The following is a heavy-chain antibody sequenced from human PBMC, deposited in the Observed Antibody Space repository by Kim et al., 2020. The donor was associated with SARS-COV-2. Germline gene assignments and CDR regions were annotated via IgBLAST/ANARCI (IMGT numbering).Heavy chain of an antibody. J-gene: IGHJ5*02. D-gene: IGHD6-13*01. V-gene: IGHV4-34*01. CDR1: GGSFSGYY. Sequence: SETLSLTCAVYGGSFSGYYWSWIRQPPGKGLEWIGEINHSGSTNYNPSLKSRVTISVDTSKNQFSLKLSSVTAADTAVYYCARVQQLVRWCWFDPWGQGTLVTVSS. CDR3: ARVQQLVRWCWFDP. CDR2: INHSGST.